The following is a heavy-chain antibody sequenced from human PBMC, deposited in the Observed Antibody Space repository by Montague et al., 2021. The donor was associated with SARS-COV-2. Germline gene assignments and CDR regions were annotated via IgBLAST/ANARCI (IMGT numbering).Heavy chain of an antibody. CDR1: GGSISSYY. V-gene: IGHV4-59*01. J-gene: IGHJ6*02. Sequence: SETLSPTCTVSGGSISSYYWSWIRQPPGKGLEWIGYIYYSGSTNYNPSLKSRVTISVDTSKNQFSLKLSSVTAADTAVYYCARGGGPIHYDILTGYYNWGDYYYYYGMDVWGQGTTVTVSS. CDR3: ARGGGPIHYDILTGYYNWGDYYYYYGMDV. D-gene: IGHD3-9*01. CDR2: IYYSGST.